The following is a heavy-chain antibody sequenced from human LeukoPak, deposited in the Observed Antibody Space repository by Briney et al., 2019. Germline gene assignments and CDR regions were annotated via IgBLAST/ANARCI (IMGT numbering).Heavy chain of an antibody. CDR2: ISSSSSYI. Sequence: GGSLRLSCAASGFTFSSYSMNWVRQAPGKGLEWVSSISSSSSYIYYADSVKGRFTISRDNAKNSLYLQMNSLRAEDTAVYYCARDPRGIFGVVIIPQAWFDPWGPGTLVTVSS. J-gene: IGHJ5*02. D-gene: IGHD3-3*01. CDR3: ARDPRGIFGVVIIPQAWFDP. CDR1: GFTFSSYS. V-gene: IGHV3-21*01.